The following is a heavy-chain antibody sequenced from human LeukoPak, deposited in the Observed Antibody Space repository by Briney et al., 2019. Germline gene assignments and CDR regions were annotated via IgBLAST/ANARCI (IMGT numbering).Heavy chain of an antibody. CDR3: TRWGIAVAGKRGFHY. D-gene: IGHD6-19*01. V-gene: IGHV3-48*03. CDR2: TSSTVRTM. CDR1: GFTLRNHD. Sequence: PGGSLRLACAASGFTLRNHDMNWVRQAPGKGLEWVAYTSSTVRTMYYAGSVKGRITTSRDNGKHSVYLQMNSLSVEDTAVYYCTRWGIAVAGKRGFHYWRQGALVRVSS. J-gene: IGHJ4*02.